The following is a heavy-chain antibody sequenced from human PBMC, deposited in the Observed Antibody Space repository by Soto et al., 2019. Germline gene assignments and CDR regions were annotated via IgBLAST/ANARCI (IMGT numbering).Heavy chain of an antibody. V-gene: IGHV4-59*08. CDR3: ARRGEWELLQAFDI. D-gene: IGHD1-26*01. Sequence: SETLSLTCTVSGGSISSYYWSWIRQPPGKGLEWIGYIYYSGSTNYTPSLKSRVTISVDTSKNQFSLKLSSVTAADTAVYYCARRGEWELLQAFDIWGQGTMVTVSS. CDR1: GGSISSYY. CDR2: IYYSGST. J-gene: IGHJ3*02.